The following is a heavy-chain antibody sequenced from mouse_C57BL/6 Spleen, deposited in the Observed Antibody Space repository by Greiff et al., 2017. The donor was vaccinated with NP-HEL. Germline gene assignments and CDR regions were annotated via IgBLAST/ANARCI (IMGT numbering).Heavy chain of an antibody. V-gene: IGHV1-54*01. CDR2: INPGSGGT. D-gene: IGHD1-1*01. Sequence: VQLPQSGAELVRPGTSVKVSCKASGYAFTNYLIEWVKQRPGQGLEWIGVINPGSGGTNYNEKFKGKATLTADKSSSTAYMQHSSLTSEDSAVYFCARRDYYSSSPRYLDVWGTGTTVTVSS. J-gene: IGHJ1*03. CDR3: ARRDYYSSSPRYLDV. CDR1: GYAFTNYL.